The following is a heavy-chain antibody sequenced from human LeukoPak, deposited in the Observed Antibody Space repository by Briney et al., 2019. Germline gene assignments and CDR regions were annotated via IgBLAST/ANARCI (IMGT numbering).Heavy chain of an antibody. CDR3: EKVVANHDFDY. V-gene: IGHV3-64D*06. D-gene: IGHD1-14*01. Sequence: PGGSLRLSCAASGFSFSSFAMHWVRQAPGKGLEYVSAISSSGDSTNYAASVKGRFTISRDNSKSTLYLQMSSLRPEDTALYYCEKVVANHDFDYWGQGTLVTVSS. J-gene: IGHJ4*02. CDR1: GFSFSSFA. CDR2: ISSSGDST.